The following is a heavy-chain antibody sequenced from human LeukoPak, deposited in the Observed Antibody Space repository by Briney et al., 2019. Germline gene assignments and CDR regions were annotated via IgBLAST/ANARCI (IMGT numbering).Heavy chain of an antibody. Sequence: PGGSLRLSCAASGFTFDDYGMSWFRQAPGKGLEWVSGINWNGGSTGYADSVKGRFTISRDNAKNSLYLQMNSLRAEDTALYYCARVSHSSGWYGLDYWGQGTLVTVSS. D-gene: IGHD6-19*01. J-gene: IGHJ4*02. CDR3: ARVSHSSGWYGLDY. CDR1: GFTFDDYG. V-gene: IGHV3-20*04. CDR2: INWNGGST.